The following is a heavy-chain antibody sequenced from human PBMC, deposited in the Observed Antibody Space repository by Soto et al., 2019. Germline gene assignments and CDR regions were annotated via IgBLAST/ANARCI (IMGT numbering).Heavy chain of an antibody. V-gene: IGHV3-53*04. CDR3: ASRGHCSGGSCYSHTLAFDI. J-gene: IGHJ3*02. Sequence: GESLKISCAASGFTVSSNYMSWVRQAPGKGLEWVSVIYSGGSTYYADSVKGRFTISRHNSKNTLYLQMNSLRAEDTAVYYCASRGHCSGGSCYSHTLAFDIWGQGTMVTVSS. CDR2: IYSGGST. CDR1: GFTVSSNY. D-gene: IGHD2-15*01.